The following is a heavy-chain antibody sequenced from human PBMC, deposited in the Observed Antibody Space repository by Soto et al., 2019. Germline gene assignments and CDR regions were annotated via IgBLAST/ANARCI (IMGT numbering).Heavy chain of an antibody. CDR3: VRATAARQRDYSYHYYLHI. Sequence: QVQLVQSGAEVKKPGASVKVSCKASGYTFINYYIHWVRQAPGQGLEWMGVINPNGGSTVYAQKFQGRVTLTRDTSTSTVYVELSSLRSDDTAVYFCVRATAARQRDYSYHYYLHIWGKGTKVTVSS. CDR1: GYTFINYY. V-gene: IGHV1-46*03. CDR2: INPNGGST. J-gene: IGHJ6*03. D-gene: IGHD6-6*01.